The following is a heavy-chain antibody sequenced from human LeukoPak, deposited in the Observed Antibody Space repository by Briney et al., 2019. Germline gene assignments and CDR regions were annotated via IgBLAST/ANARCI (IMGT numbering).Heavy chain of an antibody. CDR2: ISSSGDSL. D-gene: IGHD2/OR15-2a*01. J-gene: IGHJ6*02. CDR3: AREVVIVPDYFYYGLDV. CDR1: GFTFSDYY. V-gene: IGHV3-11*01. Sequence: GGSLRLSCAASGFTFSDYYMTWIRQAPGKGLEWVSFISSSGDSLYYADSVRGRFTISRDNAENSLYLQMNSLRAEDTAVYYCAREVVIVPDYFYYGLDVWGQGTTVTVSS.